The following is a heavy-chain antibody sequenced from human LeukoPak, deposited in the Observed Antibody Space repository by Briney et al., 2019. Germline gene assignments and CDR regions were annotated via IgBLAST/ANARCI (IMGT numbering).Heavy chain of an antibody. D-gene: IGHD5-18*01. J-gene: IGHJ4*02. V-gene: IGHV3-53*01. CDR2: IYSGGGT. Sequence: GGSLRLSCAASGFTVSSNYMSWVRRAPGKGLEWVSVIYSGGGTYYADAVKGRFTISRDNSKNTVYLQMNSLTAEDTAVYYCTTRGYGLAYWGQGTLVTVYS. CDR3: TTRGYGLAY. CDR1: GFTVSSNY.